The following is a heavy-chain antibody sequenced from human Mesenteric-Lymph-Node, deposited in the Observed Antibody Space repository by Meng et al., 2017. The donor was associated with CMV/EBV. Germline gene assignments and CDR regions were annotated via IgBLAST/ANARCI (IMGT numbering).Heavy chain of an antibody. CDR1: EYTFTSHY. V-gene: IGHV1-46*01. Sequence: ASVKVSCKASEYTFTSHYIHWVRQAPGQGLEWMGIINPSGGSTTYAQKFQGRVTLTRDTSISTAYMELSRLRSDDTAVYYCAPATSGSCVDYWGQGTLVTVSS. CDR2: INPSGGST. D-gene: IGHD1-26*01. J-gene: IGHJ4*02. CDR3: APATSGSCVDY.